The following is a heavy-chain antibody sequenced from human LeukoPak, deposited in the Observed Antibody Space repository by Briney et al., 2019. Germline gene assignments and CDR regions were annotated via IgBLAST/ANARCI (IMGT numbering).Heavy chain of an antibody. Sequence: ASVKVSCKVSGYTLTELSMHWVRQAPGKGLEWMGGFDPEDGETIYAQKFQGRVTMTEDTSTDTAYMELSSLRSEDTAVYYCARSGSRGYYYGMDVWGQGTTVTVPS. J-gene: IGHJ6*02. CDR1: GYTLTELS. CDR2: FDPEDGET. V-gene: IGHV1-24*01. CDR3: ARSGSRGYYYGMDV. D-gene: IGHD1-1*01.